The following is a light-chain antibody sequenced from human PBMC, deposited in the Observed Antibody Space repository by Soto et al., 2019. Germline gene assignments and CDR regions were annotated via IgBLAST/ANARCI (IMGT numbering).Light chain of an antibody. CDR1: SSNIGTNT. J-gene: IGLJ1*01. Sequence: QPVLTQPPSASGTPGQRVTISCSGSSSNIGTNTVNWYQQLPGTAPKLLIYSNDQRPSGVPDRFSGSKSGTSASLAFSGLQSEDEADYYCAAWDDSLNSYVFGSGTKVTVL. V-gene: IGLV1-44*01. CDR2: SND. CDR3: AAWDDSLNSYV.